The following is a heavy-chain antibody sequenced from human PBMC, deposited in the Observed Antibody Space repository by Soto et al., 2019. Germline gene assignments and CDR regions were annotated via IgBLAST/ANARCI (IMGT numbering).Heavy chain of an antibody. CDR2: IKSKTDGGTT. D-gene: IGHD1-1*01. Sequence: EVQLVESGGGLVKPGGSLRLSCAASGFTFSNAWMSWVRQAPGKGLEWVGRIKSKTDGGTTDYAAPVKGRFTISRDDSKNTLYLQMNSLKTEDTAVYYCTTDPGGTPHYYYYYYMDVWGKGTTVTVSS. CDR1: GFTFSNAW. J-gene: IGHJ6*03. V-gene: IGHV3-15*01. CDR3: TTDPGGTPHYYYYYYMDV.